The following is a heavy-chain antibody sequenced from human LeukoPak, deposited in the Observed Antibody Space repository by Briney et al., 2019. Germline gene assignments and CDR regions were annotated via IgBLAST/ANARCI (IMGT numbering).Heavy chain of an antibody. J-gene: IGHJ4*02. CDR3: ARVSPDYYFDY. D-gene: IGHD2-21*02. CDR1: GGSISNYY. V-gene: IGHV4-59*01. Sequence: SETLSLTCTVSGGSISNYYWNWIRQPPGKGLEWIGYIYYSGSTNYNPSLKSRVTISLDTSKNQFSLKLSSVTAADTAVYYCARVSPDYYFDYWGQGTLVTVSS. CDR2: IYYSGST.